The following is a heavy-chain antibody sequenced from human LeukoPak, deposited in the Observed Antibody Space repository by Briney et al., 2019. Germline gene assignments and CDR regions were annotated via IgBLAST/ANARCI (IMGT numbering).Heavy chain of an antibody. V-gene: IGHV1-18*01. CDR1: GYTFTSYG. D-gene: IGHD1-26*01. J-gene: IGHJ4*02. CDR3: ARGALVGATTHFDY. Sequence: ASVKVSCKTSGYTFTSYGISWVRQAPGQGLEWMGWISAYNGNTNYAQKLQGRVTMTTDTSTSTAYMELRSLRSDDTAVCYCARGALVGATTHFDYWGQGTLVTVSS. CDR2: ISAYNGNT.